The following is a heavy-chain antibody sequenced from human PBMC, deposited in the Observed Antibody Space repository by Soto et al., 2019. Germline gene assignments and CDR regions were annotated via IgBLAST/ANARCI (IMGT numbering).Heavy chain of an antibody. D-gene: IGHD1-26*01. CDR3: ARHVGAVGATQSVFDV. CDR1: GFTFSYYS. V-gene: IGHV3-21*01. Sequence: PGGSLRLSCAASGFTFSYYSMNWVRQAPGKGLEWVSSISSSSSFRHYADSLKGRFTISRDNAKNSLYLQMDGLRAEDTAFYYFARHVGAVGATQSVFDVWGQGTMVTVSS. J-gene: IGHJ3*01. CDR2: ISSSSSFR.